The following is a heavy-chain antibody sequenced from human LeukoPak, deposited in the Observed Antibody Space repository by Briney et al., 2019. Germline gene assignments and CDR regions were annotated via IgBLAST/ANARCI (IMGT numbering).Heavy chain of an antibody. D-gene: IGHD6-6*01. Sequence: GESLKISCKGSGYSFREYWIGWVRQLPGKGLEWMGIIYPGDSDTRYSPSFQGQVTISADKSISTAYLQWSSLKASDTAMYYCARQGEYSSSYYFDYWGQGTLVTVSS. V-gene: IGHV5-51*01. CDR3: ARQGEYSSSYYFDY. J-gene: IGHJ4*02. CDR2: IYPGDSDT. CDR1: GYSFREYW.